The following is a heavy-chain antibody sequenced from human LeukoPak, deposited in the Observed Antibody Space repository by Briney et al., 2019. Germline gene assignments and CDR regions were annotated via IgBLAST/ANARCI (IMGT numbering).Heavy chain of an antibody. CDR3: ARFSRAVGWFDP. Sequence: SQTLSLTCTVSGGSISSGDYYWSWIRQPPGKGLEWIGYIYYSGSTYYNPSLKSRVTISVDTSKNQFSLKLSSVTAADTAVYYCARFSRAVGWFDPWGQGTLVTVSS. J-gene: IGHJ5*02. CDR1: GGSISSGDYY. V-gene: IGHV4-30-4*01. D-gene: IGHD2-2*01. CDR2: IYYSGST.